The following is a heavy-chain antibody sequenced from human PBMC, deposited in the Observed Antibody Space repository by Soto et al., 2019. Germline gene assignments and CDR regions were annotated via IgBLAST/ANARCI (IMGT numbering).Heavy chain of an antibody. D-gene: IGHD3-22*01. CDR1: GGSISSYY. CDR3: ARGGYYYDSSGYYYFGNFDY. J-gene: IGHJ4*02. V-gene: IGHV4-59*01. Sequence: SEPLSLPCTVSGGSISSYYWSWIRQPPGKGLEWIGYIYYSGSTNYNPSLKSRVTISVDTSKNQFSLKLSSVTAADTAVYYCARGGYYYDSSGYYYFGNFDYWGQGTLVTVSS. CDR2: IYYSGST.